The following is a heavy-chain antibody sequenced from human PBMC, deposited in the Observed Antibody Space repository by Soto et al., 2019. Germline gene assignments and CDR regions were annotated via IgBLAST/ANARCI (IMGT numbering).Heavy chain of an antibody. J-gene: IGHJ4*02. D-gene: IGHD3-22*01. CDR1: GGTFSSYA. V-gene: IGHV1-69*13. CDR3: ARELYYYDSSGQYYFDY. Sequence: SVKVSCKASGGTFSSYAISWLLQAPGQGLEWMGGIIPIFGTANYAQKFQGRVTITADESTSTAYMELSSLRSEDTAVYYCARELYYYDSSGQYYFDYWGQGTQVTVSS. CDR2: IIPIFGTA.